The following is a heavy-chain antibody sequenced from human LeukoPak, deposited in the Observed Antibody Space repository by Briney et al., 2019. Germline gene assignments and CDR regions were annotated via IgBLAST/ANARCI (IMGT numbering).Heavy chain of an antibody. J-gene: IGHJ5*02. CDR1: GYSISNGYY. CDR2: IYHGGST. D-gene: IGHD6-13*01. Sequence: SETLSLTCTVSGYSISNGYYWGWIRQPPGKGLGWIGTIYHGGSTYYNPSLKSRVTMSEDTSKNQFSLNLSSVTAADTAVYYCARGYFSSWYCNWFDPWGQGTLVAVSS. CDR3: ARGYFSSWYCNWFDP. V-gene: IGHV4-38-2*02.